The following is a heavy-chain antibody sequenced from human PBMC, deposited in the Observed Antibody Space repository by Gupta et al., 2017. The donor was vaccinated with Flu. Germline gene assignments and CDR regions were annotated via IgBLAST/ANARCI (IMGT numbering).Heavy chain of an antibody. CDR1: GYTFNSYG. CDR3: ARVRAGRKSTYYYYGMDV. J-gene: IGHJ6*02. Sequence: QVQLVQSGAEVKKPGASVKVSCKASGYTFNSYGISWVRRAPGQGLEWMGWISAYNGNTNYAQKLQVRVTMTTDTSTSTAYMELRSLRSDDTAVYYCARVRAGRKSTYYYYGMDVWGQGTTVTVSS. CDR2: ISAYNGNT. V-gene: IGHV1-18*01. D-gene: IGHD1-14*01.